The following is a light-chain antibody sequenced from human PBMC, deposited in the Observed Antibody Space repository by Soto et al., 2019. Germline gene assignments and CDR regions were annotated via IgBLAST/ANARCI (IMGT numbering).Light chain of an antibody. J-gene: IGLJ1*01. CDR1: TGAVTNYHY. CDR3: LLFFSGVTV. V-gene: IGLV7-46*01. Sequence: QGVVTHESALTFSTGGTVALAWGSNTGAVTNYHYPHWFQQRPGQAPRTLIYDATDKPPWTPVRFSGSLLGDKAALTLSGAQPEDETEYYCLLFFSGVTVFGLGTKVTVL. CDR2: DAT.